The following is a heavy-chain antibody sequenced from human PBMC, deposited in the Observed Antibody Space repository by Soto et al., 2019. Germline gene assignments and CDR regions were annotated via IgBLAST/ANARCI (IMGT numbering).Heavy chain of an antibody. CDR3: ARGPRSGGNCYFAS. V-gene: IGHV3-23*01. CDR1: GCSISSSSYY. CDR2: ISGSGDST. J-gene: IGHJ4*02. D-gene: IGHD2-15*01. Sequence: PSETLSLTCTVSGCSISSSSYYWGWIRQPPGKGLEWVSGISGSGDSTYYTNSVKGRFTISRDNSKNTLYLQMNSLRAEDSAVYYCARGPRSGGNCYFASCGQGTLVPVSS.